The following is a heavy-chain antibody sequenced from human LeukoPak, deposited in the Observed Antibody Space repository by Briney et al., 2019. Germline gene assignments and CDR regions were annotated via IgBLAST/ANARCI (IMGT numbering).Heavy chain of an antibody. Sequence: RASVKVSCKASGYTFTGYYMHWVRQAPGQGLEWMGWINPNSGGTNYAQKFQGRVTMTRDTSISTAYMELSRLRSDDTAVYYCARGFGELLYDYYYYYGMDVWGQGTTVTVSS. J-gene: IGHJ6*02. V-gene: IGHV1-2*02. CDR2: INPNSGGT. CDR3: ARGFGELLYDYYYYYGMDV. D-gene: IGHD3-10*01. CDR1: GYTFTGYY.